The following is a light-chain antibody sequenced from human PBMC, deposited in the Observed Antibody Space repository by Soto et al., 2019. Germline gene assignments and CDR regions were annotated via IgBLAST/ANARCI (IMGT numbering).Light chain of an antibody. CDR3: MQGTLWT. CDR1: QSLLHSNGYNY. CDR2: LGS. V-gene: IGKV2-28*01. Sequence: DIVMTQSPLSLPVTPGEPASISCRSSQSLLHSNGYNYLDWYLQKPGQSPQLLIYLGSNRASGVPDRFSGSGSGTDFTLKISRVEAEDVGVYYCMQGTLWTFGQGTKVDIK. J-gene: IGKJ1*01.